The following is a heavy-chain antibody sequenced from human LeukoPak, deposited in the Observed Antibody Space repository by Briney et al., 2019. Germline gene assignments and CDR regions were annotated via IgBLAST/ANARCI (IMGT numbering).Heavy chain of an antibody. Sequence: GGSLRLSCAASGFTFSNFWMNWVRQAPGKGLEWVSVIYSGGSTYYADSVKGRFTISRDNSKNTLYLQMNSLRAEDTAVYYCARDLSGYSRMGWFDPWGQGTLVIVSS. V-gene: IGHV3-53*01. CDR2: IYSGGST. D-gene: IGHD6-13*01. J-gene: IGHJ5*02. CDR1: GFTFSNFW. CDR3: ARDLSGYSRMGWFDP.